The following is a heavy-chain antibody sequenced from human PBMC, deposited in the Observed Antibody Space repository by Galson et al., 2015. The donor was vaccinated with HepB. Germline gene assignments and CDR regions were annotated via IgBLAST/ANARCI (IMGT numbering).Heavy chain of an antibody. D-gene: IGHD2-15*01. CDR1: GYTFTSYY. V-gene: IGHV1-46*03. J-gene: IGHJ4*02. Sequence: SVKVSCKASGYTFTSYYMHWVRQAPGQGLEWVGIINPSGGSTSYAQKFQGRVTMTRDTSMSTVYMELSSLRSEDTAVYYCAILVVVAATRDYWGQGTLVTVSS. CDR2: INPSGGST. CDR3: AILVVVAATRDY.